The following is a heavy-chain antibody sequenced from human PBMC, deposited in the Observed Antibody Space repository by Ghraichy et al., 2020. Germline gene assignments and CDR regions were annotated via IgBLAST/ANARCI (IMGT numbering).Heavy chain of an antibody. CDR1: GFTFTNSA. CDR2: IVVGSGNT. D-gene: IGHD3-22*01. J-gene: IGHJ4*02. V-gene: IGHV1-58*02. Sequence: SVKVSCKASGFTFTNSAIQWVRQARGQRLEWIGWIVVGSGNTNYAQKFQERVTITRDMSTSTAYMELSSLRSDDTAVYYCAAGSADYSDSSGYYSRGQGTLVTVSS. CDR3: AAGSADYSDSSGYYS.